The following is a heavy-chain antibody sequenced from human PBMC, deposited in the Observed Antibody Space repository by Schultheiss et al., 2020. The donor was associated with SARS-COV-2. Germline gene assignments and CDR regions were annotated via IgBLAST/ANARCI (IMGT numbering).Heavy chain of an antibody. D-gene: IGHD3-16*02. CDR3: AGDYIWGSYRRLDY. CDR1: GFTFSDYY. J-gene: IGHJ4*02. CDR2: IWYDGSNK. Sequence: GGSLRLSCAASGFTFSDYYMDWVRQAPGKGLEWVAVIWYDGSNKYYADSVKGRFTISRDNSKSTLYLQMNSLRAEDTAVYYCAGDYIWGSYRRLDYWGQGTLVTVSS. V-gene: IGHV3-33*08.